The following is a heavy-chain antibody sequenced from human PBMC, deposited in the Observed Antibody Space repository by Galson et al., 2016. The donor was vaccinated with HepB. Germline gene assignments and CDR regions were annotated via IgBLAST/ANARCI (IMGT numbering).Heavy chain of an antibody. CDR3: ARREDYQLGGGFDP. J-gene: IGHJ5*02. Sequence: QSGAAVKKPGESPNISCKGSGYSFTSSWIGWVRQMPGKGLEWMGMIYPGDSDIRYSPSFQGQVTISAAKSINTAYLQGSSLKASDTAMYYCARREDYQLGGGFDPWGQGTLVTVSS. V-gene: IGHV5-51*01. CDR2: IYPGDSDI. D-gene: IGHD3-16*01. CDR1: GYSFTSSW.